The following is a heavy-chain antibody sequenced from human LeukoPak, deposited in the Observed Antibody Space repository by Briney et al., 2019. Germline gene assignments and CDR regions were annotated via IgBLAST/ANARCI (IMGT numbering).Heavy chain of an antibody. CDR1: GYSFSSYW. V-gene: IGHV5-10-1*01. CDR2: IDPSDSYT. J-gene: IGHJ6*02. D-gene: IGHD2-15*01. CDR3: ARKVVAATAIYYYGMDV. Sequence: GESLKISCQSSGYSFSSYWIGWVRQMPGKGLEWMGRIDPSDSYTNYSPSFQGHVTISADKSISTAYLQWSSLKASDTAMYYCARKVVAATAIYYYGMDVWGQGTTVTVSS.